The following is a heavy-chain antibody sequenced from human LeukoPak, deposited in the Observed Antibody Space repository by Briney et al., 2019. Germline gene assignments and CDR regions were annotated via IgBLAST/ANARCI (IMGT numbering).Heavy chain of an antibody. CDR3: ARLYCSSTSCYTGLIDP. CDR2: IYYSGST. D-gene: IGHD2-2*02. Sequence: SETLSLTCTVSGGSISSSSYYWGWIRQPPGKGLEWIGSIYYSGSTYYNPSLKSRVTISVDTSKNQFSLKLSSVTAADTAVYYCARLYCSSTSCYTGLIDPWGQGTLVTVSS. J-gene: IGHJ5*02. CDR1: GGSISSSSYY. V-gene: IGHV4-39*07.